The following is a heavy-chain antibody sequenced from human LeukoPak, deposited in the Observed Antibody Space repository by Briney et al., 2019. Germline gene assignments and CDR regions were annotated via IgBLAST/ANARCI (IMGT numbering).Heavy chain of an antibody. J-gene: IGHJ4*02. Sequence: SETLSLTCTVSGASFTNYYWSWIRQPPGKGLEWLGYVYNSGSTHYNPSLKSRVTISADTSKNQFSLTLTSVTAADTAVYYCARSGGTWSYNYWGQGTLVTVSS. D-gene: IGHD1-26*01. CDR2: VYNSGST. CDR1: GASFTNYY. CDR3: ARSGGTWSYNY. V-gene: IGHV4-59*01.